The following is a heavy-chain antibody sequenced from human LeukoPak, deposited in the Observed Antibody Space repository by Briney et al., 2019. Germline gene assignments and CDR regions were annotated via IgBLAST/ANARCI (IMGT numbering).Heavy chain of an antibody. CDR3: ARGEDY. CDR2: ISSRSSTI. V-gene: IGHV3-48*02. Sequence: GGSLRLSCAASGFXFHFYSITWVRQAPGKGLEWVSYISSRSSTIYYTDSVKGRFTVSRDNAKNSLNLQMNSLRDEDTAVYYCARGEDYWGQGTLVTVSS. J-gene: IGHJ4*02. CDR1: GFXFHFYS.